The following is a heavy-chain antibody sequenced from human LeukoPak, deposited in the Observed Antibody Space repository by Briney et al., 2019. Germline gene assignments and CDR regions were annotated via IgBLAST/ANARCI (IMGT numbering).Heavy chain of an antibody. CDR3: ARARRVRGVPLDP. CDR2: IYDSGST. V-gene: IGHV4-61*01. D-gene: IGHD3-10*01. J-gene: IGHJ5*02. Sequence: SETLSLTCTVSGGSVSSGNYYWSWIRQPPGKGLEWIGYIYDSGSTNYNPSLKSRVTISVDRSKNQFSLKLSSVTAADTAVYYCARARRVRGVPLDPWGQGTLVTVSS. CDR1: GGSVSSGNYY.